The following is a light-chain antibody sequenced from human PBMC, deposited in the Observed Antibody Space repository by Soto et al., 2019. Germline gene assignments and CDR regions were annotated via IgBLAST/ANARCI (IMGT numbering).Light chain of an antibody. CDR1: QSVSSY. CDR2: DAS. V-gene: IGKV3-11*01. J-gene: IGKJ5*01. CDR3: QQRSNWPPIT. Sequence: DTEMTQSPATLSLSPGERAPLSCRASQSVSSYLAWYQQKPGQAPRLLIYDASNRATGIPARFSGSGSGTDFTLTISSLEPEDFAVYYCQQRSNWPPITFGQGTRLEIK.